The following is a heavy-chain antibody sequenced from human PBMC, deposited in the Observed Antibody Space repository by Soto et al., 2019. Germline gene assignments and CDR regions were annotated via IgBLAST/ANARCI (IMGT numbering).Heavy chain of an antibody. Sequence: GGSLRLSCAASGFTFSSYGMHWVRQAPGKGLEWVAVIWYDGSNKYYADSVKGRFTISRDNSKNKRYLQMNSLRAEDTAVYYCARDRAPYYDILTGYYYFDYWGQGTLVTVSS. CDR2: IWYDGSNK. V-gene: IGHV3-33*01. D-gene: IGHD3-9*01. J-gene: IGHJ4*02. CDR1: GFTFSSYG. CDR3: ARDRAPYYDILTGYYYFDY.